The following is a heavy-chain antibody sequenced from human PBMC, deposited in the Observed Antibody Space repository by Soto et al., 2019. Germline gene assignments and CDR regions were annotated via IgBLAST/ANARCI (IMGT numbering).Heavy chain of an antibody. J-gene: IGHJ4*02. Sequence: SGPTLVNPTQTLTLTCTVSGFSLTTSGMTLGWIRQPPGKAPEWLALAYQYSPSLQSRLTFTKDTSKKQVVLTMTNVDPGDTATYYRTTRHDSSMGPIYWGQGIQVTVSP. D-gene: IGHD2-2*01. CDR1: GFSLTTSGMT. CDR3: TTRHDSSMGPIY. CDR2: AY. V-gene: IGHV2-5*01.